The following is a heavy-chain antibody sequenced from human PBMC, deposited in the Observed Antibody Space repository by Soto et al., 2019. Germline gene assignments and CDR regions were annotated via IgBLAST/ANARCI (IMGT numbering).Heavy chain of an antibody. J-gene: IGHJ5*02. V-gene: IGHV1-69*13. D-gene: IGHD6-25*01. CDR3: ARGGQDAARTWFDP. CDR2: IIPIFGTA. Sequence: SVKVSCKASGGTFSSYAISWVRQAPGQGLEWMGGIIPIFGTANYAQKFQGRVTITADESTSTAYMELSSLRSEDTAVYYCARGGQDAARTWFDPWGQGTLVTVSS. CDR1: GGTFSSYA.